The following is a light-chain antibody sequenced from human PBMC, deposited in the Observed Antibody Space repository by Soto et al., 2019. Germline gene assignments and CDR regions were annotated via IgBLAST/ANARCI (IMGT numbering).Light chain of an antibody. J-gene: IGLJ3*02. CDR1: NSDVGTYEL. CDR2: EGS. V-gene: IGLV2-23*01. Sequence: QSALTQPASVSGSPGQSITISCTGTNSDVGTYELVSWYQQHPGRAPKLMIYEGSKRPSGVSNRFSGSKSGDTASLTISGLQAEVEANYYCCSYAASSALWVFGGGTKLTVL. CDR3: CSYAASSALWV.